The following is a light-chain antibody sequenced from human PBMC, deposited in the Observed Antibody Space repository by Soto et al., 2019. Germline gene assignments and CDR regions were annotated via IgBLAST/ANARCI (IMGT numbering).Light chain of an antibody. V-gene: IGKV3-11*01. CDR2: YTS. Sequence: EIVLTQSPATLSSSPGKTATLSCRASQYVGTRLAWYQHKPGQAPRLLIYYTSIRATGIPVRFSGSGSGTDFTLTISSLAPEDFAIYYCHQRQSWPRTFGQGTKVEIK. J-gene: IGKJ1*01. CDR1: QYVGTR. CDR3: HQRQSWPRT.